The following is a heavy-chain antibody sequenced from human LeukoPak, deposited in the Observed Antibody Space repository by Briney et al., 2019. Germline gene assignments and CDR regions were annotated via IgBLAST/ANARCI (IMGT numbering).Heavy chain of an antibody. V-gene: IGHV3-23*01. CDR1: GFTFSSYA. CDR3: AMISRTSDFDY. J-gene: IGHJ4*02. D-gene: IGHD3/OR15-3a*01. Sequence: GGSLRLSCAASGFTFSSYAMTWVRQAPGKGLEWVSTISDSGARTNYADSAKGRFTISRDNSKNTLYLQMNSLRAEDTAVYYCAMISRTSDFDYWGQGTLVTVSS. CDR2: ISDSGART.